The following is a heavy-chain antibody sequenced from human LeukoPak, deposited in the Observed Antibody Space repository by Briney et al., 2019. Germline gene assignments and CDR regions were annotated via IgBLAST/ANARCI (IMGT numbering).Heavy chain of an antibody. CDR2: IHPSGTL. CDR3: SRGLDSRKLGY. J-gene: IGHJ4*02. D-gene: IGHD3-22*01. Sequence: SETLSLTCTVSGASFSSGDQYWNWIRQSPGKGLEWIGSIHPSGTLYNNPSLKSRVTMSMDMSKNQFSLNLNSVTAADTAVYFCSRGLDSRKLGYWGQGTLVTVSS. CDR1: GASFSSGDQY. V-gene: IGHV4-31*03.